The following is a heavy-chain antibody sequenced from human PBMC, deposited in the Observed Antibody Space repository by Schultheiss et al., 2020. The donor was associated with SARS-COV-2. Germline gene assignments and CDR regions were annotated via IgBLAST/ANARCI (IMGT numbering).Heavy chain of an antibody. D-gene: IGHD5-24*01. CDR3: ARERGYRKVFQDDYYYGMDV. CDR2: IYYSGST. V-gene: IGHV4-39*07. CDR1: GDSISSYY. J-gene: IGHJ6*02. Sequence: SETLSLTCAVSGDSISSYYWGWIRQPPGKGLEWIGSIYYSGSTYYNPSLKSRVTISVDTSKNQFSLKLSSVTAADTAVYYCARERGYRKVFQDDYYYGMDVWGQGTTVTVSS.